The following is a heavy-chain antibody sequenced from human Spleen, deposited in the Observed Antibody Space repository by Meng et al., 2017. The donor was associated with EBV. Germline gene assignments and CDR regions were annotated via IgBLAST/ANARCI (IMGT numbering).Heavy chain of an antibody. D-gene: IGHD6-13*01. Sequence: QVQLQQWCAGLLEPSRTLSLTCSVYGGSFSGSYWSWIRQPPGKGLEWIGEINQGGSTNYNPSPKSRVTISGDTSKNQFSLKLSSVTAADTAVYYCARSSRGRNSSWYDYWGPGTLVTVSS. CDR1: GGSFSGSY. CDR2: INQGGST. CDR3: ARSSRGRNSSWYDY. V-gene: IGHV4-34*01. J-gene: IGHJ4*02.